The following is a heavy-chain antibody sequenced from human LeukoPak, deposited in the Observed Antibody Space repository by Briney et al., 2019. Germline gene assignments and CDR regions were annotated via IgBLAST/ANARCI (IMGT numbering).Heavy chain of an antibody. J-gene: IGHJ4*02. CDR2: ISSSGSTI. V-gene: IGHV3-48*03. Sequence: GGSLRLSRAASGFTFSSYEMNWVRHAPGKGLEWVSYISSSGSTIYYADSVKGRFTISRDNAKNSLYLQMNSLRAEDTAVYYCARDPHGALPNWGLDYWGQGTLVTVSS. CDR3: ARDPHGALPNWGLDY. CDR1: GFTFSSYE. D-gene: IGHD7-27*01.